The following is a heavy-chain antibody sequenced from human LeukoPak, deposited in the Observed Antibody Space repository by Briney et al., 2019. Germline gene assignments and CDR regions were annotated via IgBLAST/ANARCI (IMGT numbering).Heavy chain of an antibody. J-gene: IGHJ4*02. CDR2: ISRSGTTI. CDR1: GFTFDDYG. D-gene: IGHD2-15*01. Sequence: GGSLRLSCAASGFTFDDYGMNWVRQAPGRGLEWVSFISRSGTTIYYADSVKGRFTICRDNAKNSLYLQMNSLRAEDTAVYYCARVLPHSDPLDYWGQGTLVTVSS. CDR3: ARVLPHSDPLDY. V-gene: IGHV3-48*03.